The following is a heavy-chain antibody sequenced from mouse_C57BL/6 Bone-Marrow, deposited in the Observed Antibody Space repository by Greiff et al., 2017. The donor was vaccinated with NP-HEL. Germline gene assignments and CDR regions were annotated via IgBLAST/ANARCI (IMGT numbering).Heavy chain of an antibody. Sequence: QVQLKESGPGLVQPSQSLSITCTVSGFSLTCYGVHWVRQSPGKGLEWLGVIWSGGSTDYNAAFISRRSISKDNSKSQVFFKMNRLRADNTAIYYSVRKGGYDYEWFAYWGQGTLVTVSA. V-gene: IGHV2-2*01. CDR3: VRKGGYDYEWFAY. CDR1: GFSLTCYG. J-gene: IGHJ3*01. CDR2: IWSGGST. D-gene: IGHD2-4*01.